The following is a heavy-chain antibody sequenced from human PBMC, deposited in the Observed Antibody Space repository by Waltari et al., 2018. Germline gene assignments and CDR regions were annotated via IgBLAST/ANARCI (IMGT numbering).Heavy chain of an antibody. V-gene: IGHV3-15*01. CDR2: IKSKTDGRTK. Sequence: EVQLVETGGGLVKPGGSLRLSCAASGFTFSNAWMSWVRQAPGKGLEVVGRIKSKTDGRTKEYAAPVKGRFNSARDDSKNTLYMKMNRLKTEDTDVYDRTTGFYNWNRFDYWGQGTLVTVSS. J-gene: IGHJ4*02. D-gene: IGHD1-1*01. CDR1: GFTFSNAW. CDR3: TTGFYNWNRFDY.